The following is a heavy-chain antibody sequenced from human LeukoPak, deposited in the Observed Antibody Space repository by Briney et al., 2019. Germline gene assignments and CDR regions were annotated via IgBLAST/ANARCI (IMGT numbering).Heavy chain of an antibody. CDR3: ARDGVVVPAAIPYDAFDI. V-gene: IGHV1-18*01. J-gene: IGHJ3*02. D-gene: IGHD2-2*02. CDR2: ISAYNGNT. Sequence: GASVKVSCKASGYTLTSYGISWVRQAPGQGLERMRWISAYNGNTNYAQKLQGRVTMTTDTSTSTAYMELRSLGSDDTAVYYCARDGVVVPAAIPYDAFDIWGQGTMVTVSS. CDR1: GYTLTSYG.